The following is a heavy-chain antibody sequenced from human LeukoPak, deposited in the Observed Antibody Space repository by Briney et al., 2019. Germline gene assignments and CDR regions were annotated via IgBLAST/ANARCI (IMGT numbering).Heavy chain of an antibody. CDR3: ARAYYYDSSDW. J-gene: IGHJ4*02. V-gene: IGHV3-48*03. D-gene: IGHD3-22*01. CDR2: ISSSGSTI. CDR1: GFTFSSYE. Sequence: GGALRLSCAASGFTFSSYEMNWVRQAPGKGLEWVSYISSSGSTIYYADSVKGRFTISRDNAKNSLYLQMNTLRAEDTAVYYCARAYYYDSSDWWGQGTLVTVSS.